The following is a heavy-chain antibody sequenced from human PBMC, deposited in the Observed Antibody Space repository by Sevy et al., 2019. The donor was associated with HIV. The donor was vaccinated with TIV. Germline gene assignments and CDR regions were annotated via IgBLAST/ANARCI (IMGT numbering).Heavy chain of an antibody. CDR1: GGSINSGDDY. CDR3: AREGTKGVWFDP. Sequence: SETLSLTCTVSGGSINSGDDYWSWIRQHPEKGLEWIGYIFHTGSTYYNRSFKSRATISVDTSKNQFSLKLSLMTAADTAVYYCAREGTKGVWFDPWGQGTLVTVSS. D-gene: IGHD3-16*01. CDR2: IFHTGST. J-gene: IGHJ5*02. V-gene: IGHV4-31*03.